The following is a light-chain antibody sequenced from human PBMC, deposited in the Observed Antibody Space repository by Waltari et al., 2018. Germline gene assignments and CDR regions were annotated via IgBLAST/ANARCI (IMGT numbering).Light chain of an antibody. CDR1: NSNLGHNV. Sequence: QSALTQPPSASGTPGQRVTISCSGSNSNLGHNVVNWYQQVPGTAPKLLIYSNNQRPSGVPDRFSGSKSGTSASLAISGLQSDDDGDYYCATWDDRLTGVVFGGGTKVTVL. CDR3: ATWDDRLTGVV. J-gene: IGLJ2*01. CDR2: SNN. V-gene: IGLV1-44*01.